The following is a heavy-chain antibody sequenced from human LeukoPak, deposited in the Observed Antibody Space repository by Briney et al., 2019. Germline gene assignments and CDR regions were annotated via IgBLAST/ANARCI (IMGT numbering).Heavy chain of an antibody. Sequence: PSETLSLTCTVSGGSVSSGSYYWSWIRQPPGTGLEWIGYIYYSGSTNYNPSLKSRVTISVDTSKNQFSLKLSSVTAADTAVYYCAREETRYYYYYGMDVWGQGTTVTVSS. J-gene: IGHJ6*02. CDR3: AREETRYYYYYGMDV. V-gene: IGHV4-61*01. CDR1: GGSVSSGSYY. CDR2: IYYSGST.